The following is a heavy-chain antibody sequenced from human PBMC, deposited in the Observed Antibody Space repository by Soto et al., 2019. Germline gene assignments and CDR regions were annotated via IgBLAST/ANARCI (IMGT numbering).Heavy chain of an antibody. J-gene: IGHJ6*02. CDR3: ARGKGMEENYYYYGMDI. Sequence: ASVKVSCRASGYTFSTYAIHWVRQAPGQSLEWMGWLNGGTGQTRYSQTFQDRVTITRDTSASTAYMEVSSLRPEDTAVYYCARGKGMEENYYYYGMDIWGPGTTVTVSS. D-gene: IGHD1-1*01. CDR1: GYTFSTYA. V-gene: IGHV1-3*01. CDR2: LNGGTGQT.